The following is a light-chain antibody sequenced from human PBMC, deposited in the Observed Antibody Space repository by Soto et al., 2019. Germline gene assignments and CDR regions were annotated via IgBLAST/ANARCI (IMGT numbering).Light chain of an antibody. CDR3: SSYTSSSTIYV. CDR2: EVN. Sequence: QSALTQPASVSGSPRQSITISCTGASSDVGSYTYVSWYQQHPGKAPKLMIYEVNNRPSGVSNRFSGSKSGNTASLTISGLQAEHEADYYCSSYTSSSTIYVLGKGTKVT. V-gene: IGLV2-14*01. J-gene: IGLJ1*01. CDR1: SSDVGSYTY.